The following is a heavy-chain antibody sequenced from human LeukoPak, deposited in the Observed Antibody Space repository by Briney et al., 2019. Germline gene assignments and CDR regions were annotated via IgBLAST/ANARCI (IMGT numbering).Heavy chain of an antibody. J-gene: IGHJ4*02. CDR1: EFSFSSYG. D-gene: IGHD3-22*01. Sequence: GGSLRLSCAASEFSFSSYGMHWVRQAPGKGLQWVASLWYGGTNKYHADSVKGRFTISRDNSQSTLYLQMNSLRAEDTAVYYCARARNNYDSSGYSALDYWGQGTLVTVSS. CDR3: ARARNNYDSSGYSALDY. V-gene: IGHV3-33*01. CDR2: LWYGGTNK.